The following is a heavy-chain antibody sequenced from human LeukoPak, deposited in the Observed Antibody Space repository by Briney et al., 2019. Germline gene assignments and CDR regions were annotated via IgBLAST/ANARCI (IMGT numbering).Heavy chain of an antibody. CDR3: AKKGSSWNTNWFDP. Sequence: PGGSLRLSCAASGFTFSNYAMSWVRQAPGKGLEWVSAISGSGGSTYYADSVKGRFTISRDNSKNTLYLQMNSLRAEDTAVYYCAKKGSSWNTNWFDPWGQGTLVTVSS. J-gene: IGHJ5*02. CDR1: GFTFSNYA. V-gene: IGHV3-23*01. CDR2: ISGSGGST. D-gene: IGHD6-13*01.